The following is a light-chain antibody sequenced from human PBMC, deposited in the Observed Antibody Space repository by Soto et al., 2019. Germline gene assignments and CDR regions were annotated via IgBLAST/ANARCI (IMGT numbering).Light chain of an antibody. Sequence: QFALTQPASVSGSPGQSITISCTGTSSDVGGYNYVSWYQQHPGKAPKLMIYEVSNRPSGVSNRFSGSKSGNTASLTISGLQAEDEADYYCSSYTSSSTQRVFGGGTKLTVL. CDR1: SSDVGGYNY. J-gene: IGLJ3*02. CDR2: EVS. CDR3: SSYTSSSTQRV. V-gene: IGLV2-14*01.